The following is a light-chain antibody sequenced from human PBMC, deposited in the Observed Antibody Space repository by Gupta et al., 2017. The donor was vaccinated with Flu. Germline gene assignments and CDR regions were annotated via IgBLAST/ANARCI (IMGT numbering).Light chain of an antibody. CDR1: QNIRRF. Sequence: QLTQLPSSLSASVGDRVTITCRASQNIRRFLNWYQHKPGEAPKLLIYTASSLQSGVPSRFSGSGCGTDFTLTISSLLPEDFATYYCQQNDGTLAVPFGGGTRVEIK. CDR2: TAS. CDR3: QQNDGTLAVP. J-gene: IGKJ4*01. V-gene: IGKV1-39*01.